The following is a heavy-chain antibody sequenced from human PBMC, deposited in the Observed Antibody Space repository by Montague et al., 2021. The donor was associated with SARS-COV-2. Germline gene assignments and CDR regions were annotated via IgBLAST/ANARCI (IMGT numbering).Heavy chain of an antibody. D-gene: IGHD3-3*01. V-gene: IGHV4-34*01. CDR3: AQGADYDFWSGFLRYKWFDP. Sequence: SETLSLTCAVYGGSLSGYYWAWIRQTPAKGLEWIGEINHSGSTNYNPSLKSRLTISVDTSKKQLSLKLNSMTAADTAVCYCAQGADYDFWSGFLRYKWFDPWGLGTPVTVSS. CDR2: INHSGST. CDR1: GGSLSGYY. J-gene: IGHJ5*02.